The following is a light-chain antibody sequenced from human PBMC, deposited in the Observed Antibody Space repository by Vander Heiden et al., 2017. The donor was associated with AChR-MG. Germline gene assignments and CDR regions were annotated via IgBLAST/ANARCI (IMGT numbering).Light chain of an antibody. V-gene: IGKV1-39*01. CDR2: DAS. Sequence: QLPQSPSSLSASVGDRVTITCRASQTITTFLNWYQQKPGKAPQLLIYDASRLQSGVPSRFSGSGSGTDFTLTISSLQPEDFATYFCQQSSSAPCTFGPGTKVDL. CDR1: QTITTF. CDR3: QQSSSAPCT. J-gene: IGKJ3*01.